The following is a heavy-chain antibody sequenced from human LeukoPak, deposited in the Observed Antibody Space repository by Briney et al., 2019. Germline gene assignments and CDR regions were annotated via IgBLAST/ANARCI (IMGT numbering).Heavy chain of an antibody. V-gene: IGHV3-9*01. CDR2: ISWNSGSI. D-gene: IGHD3-22*01. CDR1: GFTFDDYA. CDR3: AKDQSPYYYDSSGLNWFDP. Sequence: SGRSLRLSCAASGFTFDDYAMHWVRQAPGKGLEWVSGISWNSGSIGYADSVKGRFTISRDNAKNSLYLQMNSLRAEDTALYYCAKDQSPYYYDSSGLNWFDPWGQGTLVTVSS. J-gene: IGHJ5*02.